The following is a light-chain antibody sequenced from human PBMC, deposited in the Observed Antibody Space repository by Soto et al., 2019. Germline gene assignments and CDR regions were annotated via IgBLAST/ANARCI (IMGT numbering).Light chain of an antibody. CDR1: QSVSVNS. V-gene: IGKV3-20*01. J-gene: IGKJ1*01. CDR3: QQYGSSPWT. Sequence: EIVLTQSPGTLSLSPGERATLSCRASQSVSVNSLAWYQQKGGQAPRLLIYGASSRATGIPDRFSGSGSGTDFTLTISRLEPEDFAVYYCQQYGSSPWTFGQGTKVDIK. CDR2: GAS.